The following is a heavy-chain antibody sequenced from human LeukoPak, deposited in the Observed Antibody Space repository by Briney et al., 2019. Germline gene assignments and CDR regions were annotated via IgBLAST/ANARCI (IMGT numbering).Heavy chain of an antibody. V-gene: IGHV3-48*04. J-gene: IGHJ3*02. CDR3: AKASSGSYSGFDAFDI. CDR1: GFTFSIYS. D-gene: IGHD1-26*01. Sequence: GGSLRLSCAASGFTFSIYSMNWVRQAPGKGLEWVSYISSSSSTILYADSVKGRFTISRDNAKNSLYLQMNSLRAEDMALYYCAKASSGSYSGFDAFDIWGQGTMVTVSS. CDR2: ISSSSSTI.